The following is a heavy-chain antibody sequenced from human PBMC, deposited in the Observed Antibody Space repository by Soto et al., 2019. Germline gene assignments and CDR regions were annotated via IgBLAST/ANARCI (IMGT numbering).Heavy chain of an antibody. CDR1: GFDFRGYT. CDR2: ISYDGSDK. CDR3: ARVDCSTTTCYYYGFDV. J-gene: IGHJ6*02. Sequence: PGGSLRLSCAASGFDFRGYTLHWVRQAPGKGLEWVAVISYDGSDKYYADSVKGRFTISRDNAKKTLYLQMNSLRFEDTAVYYCARVDCSTTTCYYYGFDVWGQGTTVTVSS. D-gene: IGHD2-2*01. V-gene: IGHV3-30-3*01.